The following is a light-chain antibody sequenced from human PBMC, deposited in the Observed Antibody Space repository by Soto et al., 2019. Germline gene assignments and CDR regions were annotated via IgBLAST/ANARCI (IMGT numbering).Light chain of an antibody. CDR3: QHYNSYSEA. CDR1: QGISTW. J-gene: IGKJ1*01. Sequence: DIQMTQSPSSLSASVGDRVTITCRASQGISTWLAWYQQKPGKAPKALIYKASTLKSGVPSRFSGSGSGTEFTLTISSLQPDDFATYYCQHYNSYSEAFGQGTKVDIK. CDR2: KAS. V-gene: IGKV1-5*03.